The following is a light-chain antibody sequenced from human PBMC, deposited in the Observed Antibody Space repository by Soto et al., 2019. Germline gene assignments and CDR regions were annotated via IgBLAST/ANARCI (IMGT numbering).Light chain of an antibody. CDR1: SSDVGGYKY. CDR2: EVS. CDR3: SSYTSTSTWV. J-gene: IGLJ3*02. V-gene: IGLV2-14*01. Sequence: QSALTQPASVSGSPGQSITISCTGTSSDVGGYKYVSWYQQHPGKAPKLMIYEVSNRPSGVSNRFSGSKSGNTASLTISRLQAEDEADYYCSSYTSTSTWVFGGGTQLTVL.